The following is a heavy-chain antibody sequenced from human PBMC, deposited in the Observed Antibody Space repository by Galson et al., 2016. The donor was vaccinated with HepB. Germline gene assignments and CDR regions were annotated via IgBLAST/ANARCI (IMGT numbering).Heavy chain of an antibody. Sequence: SLRLSCAASGFTFDDYAMHWVRQAPGKGLEWVSGISWNSDFIGYGDFVEGRFTISRDNAKNSLYLQMNSLRPDDTALYYCAKDRHRTGWYFHHGMDVWGQGTTVTVSS. V-gene: IGHV3-9*01. J-gene: IGHJ6*02. D-gene: IGHD6-19*01. CDR1: GFTFDDYA. CDR3: AKDRHRTGWYFHHGMDV. CDR2: ISWNSDFI.